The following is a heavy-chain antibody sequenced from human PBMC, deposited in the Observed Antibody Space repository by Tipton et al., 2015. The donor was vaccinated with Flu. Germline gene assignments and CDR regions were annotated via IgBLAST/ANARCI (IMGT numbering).Heavy chain of an antibody. J-gene: IGHJ4*02. CDR1: GGSFNGYY. D-gene: IGHD3-10*01. CDR2: INYGGSS. Sequence: TLSLTCAVYGGSFNGYYWTWIRQSPGKGLEWIGEINYGGSSTYHPSLRSRLTLSIDTSRKQFSLSLSSVTAADTAVYYCARGSGSGTFVIFDYWGQGTLVAVSS. CDR3: ARGSGSGTFVIFDY. V-gene: IGHV4-34*01.